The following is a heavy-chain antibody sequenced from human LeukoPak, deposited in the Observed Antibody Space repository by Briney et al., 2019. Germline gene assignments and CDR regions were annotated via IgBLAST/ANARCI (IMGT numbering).Heavy chain of an antibody. CDR1: GYTFTSYS. Sequence: ASVKVSCKASGYTFTSYSINWVRQAPGQGLEWMGWISAYNGNTNYAQKLQGRVTMTTDTSTSTAYMELRSLRSDDTAVYYCARDQWSGSYQGDIAFDIWGQGTMVTVSS. J-gene: IGHJ3*02. CDR2: ISAYNGNT. V-gene: IGHV1-18*01. D-gene: IGHD1-26*01. CDR3: ARDQWSGSYQGDIAFDI.